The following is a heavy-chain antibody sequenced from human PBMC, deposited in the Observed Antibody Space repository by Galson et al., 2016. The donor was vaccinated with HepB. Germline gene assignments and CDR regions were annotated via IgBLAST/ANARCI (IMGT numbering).Heavy chain of an antibody. CDR2: VGASGGST. V-gene: IGHV3-23*01. J-gene: IGHJ4*02. D-gene: IGHD5-18*01. Sequence: SLRLSCAASGFTFSSYVMTWVRQAPGKGLEWVSAVGASGGSTYYADSVKGRFTISRDNSKNTLYLQMNSLRAEDTAVYYCAKSEGYSYGYEDYFDYWGQGILVTVSS. CDR1: GFTFSSYV. CDR3: AKSEGYSYGYEDYFDY.